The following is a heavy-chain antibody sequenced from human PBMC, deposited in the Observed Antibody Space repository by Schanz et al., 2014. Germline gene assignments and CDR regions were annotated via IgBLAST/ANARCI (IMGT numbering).Heavy chain of an antibody. J-gene: IGHJ4*02. CDR3: AKYGTGKGVSFEY. CDR2: IYSDGRT. Sequence: EVQLVESGGGLIQPGGSLRLSCVASGFTVSSNYMSWVRQAPGKGLEWVSVIYSDGRTYYGDSVKGRFTISRDNSKNTLYLQMNSLTAEDTAVYYCAKYGTGKGVSFEYWGQGTLVTVSS. V-gene: IGHV3-53*01. CDR1: GFTVSSNY. D-gene: IGHD1-26*01.